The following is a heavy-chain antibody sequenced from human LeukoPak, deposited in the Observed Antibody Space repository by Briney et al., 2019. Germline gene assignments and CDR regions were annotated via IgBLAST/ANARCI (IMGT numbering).Heavy chain of an antibody. D-gene: IGHD6-13*01. CDR2: IYYSGST. CDR1: GGSISSYY. Sequence: SETLSLTCTVSGGSISSYYWSWIRQPPGKGLEWIGYIYYSGSTNYNPSLKSRVTISVDTSKNQFSLKLSSVTAADTAVYYCAKSSSGSEALTFASGGQEPRVPVP. V-gene: IGHV4-59*01. CDR3: AKSSSGSEALTFAS. J-gene: IGHJ4*02.